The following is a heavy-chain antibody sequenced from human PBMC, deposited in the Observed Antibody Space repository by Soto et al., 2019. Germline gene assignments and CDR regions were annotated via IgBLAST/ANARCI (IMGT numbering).Heavy chain of an antibody. Sequence: PGGSLRLSCAASGFTFSSYGMHWVRQAPGKGLEWVAVIWYDGSNKYYADSVKGRFTISRDNSKNTLYLQMNSLRAEDTAVYYCAREAYCSSTSCYVDYWGQGTLVTVSS. J-gene: IGHJ4*02. CDR3: AREAYCSSTSCYVDY. CDR1: GFTFSSYG. CDR2: IWYDGSNK. D-gene: IGHD2-2*01. V-gene: IGHV3-33*01.